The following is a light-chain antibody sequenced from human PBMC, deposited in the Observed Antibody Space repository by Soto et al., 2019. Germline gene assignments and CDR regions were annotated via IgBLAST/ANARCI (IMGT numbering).Light chain of an antibody. CDR2: AAS. Sequence: DIQMTQSPSSLSASVGDRVTITCRASQSISNFLNWYQQKPGKAPKLLLYAASSLQSGVPSRFSGSGSGTDSTLTIISLQPEDFATYYCQQTYSTPLTFGGGTKVEIK. V-gene: IGKV1-39*01. CDR1: QSISNF. CDR3: QQTYSTPLT. J-gene: IGKJ4*01.